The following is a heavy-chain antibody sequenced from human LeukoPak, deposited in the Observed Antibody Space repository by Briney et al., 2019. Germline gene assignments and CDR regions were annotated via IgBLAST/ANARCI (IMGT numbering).Heavy chain of an antibody. Sequence: PGGSLRLSCAASGFTFSSYSMNWVRQAPGKGLEWVSSISSSSSYIYYADSVKGRFTISRDNSKNTLYLQMNSLRAEDTAVYYCAKDRGYCSGGSCYPEPQWIDYWGQGTLVTVSS. CDR1: GFTFSSYS. CDR2: ISSSSSYI. CDR3: AKDRGYCSGGSCYPEPQWIDY. V-gene: IGHV3-21*01. D-gene: IGHD2-15*01. J-gene: IGHJ4*02.